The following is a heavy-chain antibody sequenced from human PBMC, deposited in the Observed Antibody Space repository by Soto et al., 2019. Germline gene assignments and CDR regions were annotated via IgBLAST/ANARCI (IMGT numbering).Heavy chain of an antibody. Sequence: SETLSLTCAVYGGSFSGYYWRWIRQPPGKGLEWIGEINHSGSTNYNPSLKSRVTISVDTSKNQFSLKLSSVTAADTAVYYCATYSSSWYGSFDYWGQGTLVTVSS. D-gene: IGHD6-13*01. CDR3: ATYSSSWYGSFDY. V-gene: IGHV4-34*01. CDR1: GGSFSGYY. J-gene: IGHJ4*02. CDR2: INHSGST.